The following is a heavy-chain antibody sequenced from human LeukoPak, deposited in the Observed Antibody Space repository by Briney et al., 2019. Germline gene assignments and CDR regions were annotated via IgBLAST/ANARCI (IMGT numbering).Heavy chain of an antibody. D-gene: IGHD3-9*01. J-gene: IGHJ5*02. CDR3: ARSDYDILTGYYANWFDP. CDR2: IYCSGST. Sequence: PSETLSLTCTVSGGSISSYYWSWIRQPPGKGLEWIGYIYCSGSTNYNPSLKSRVTISVDTSKNQFSLKLSSVTAADTAVYYCARSDYDILTGYYANWFDPWGQGTLVTVSS. V-gene: IGHV4-59*01. CDR1: GGSISSYY.